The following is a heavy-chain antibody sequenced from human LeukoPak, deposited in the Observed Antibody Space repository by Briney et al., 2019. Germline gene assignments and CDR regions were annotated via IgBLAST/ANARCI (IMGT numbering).Heavy chain of an antibody. CDR1: GFTFSSYA. Sequence: PGGSLRLSCAASGFTFSSYAMSWVRQAPGKGLEWVSYIGSSGYYADSVKGRFTISRDNAKNSLYLQMNSLRVEDTAVYYCARYYYNSSGYYYFDYWGQGTLVTVSS. V-gene: IGHV3-48*04. CDR2: IGSSG. D-gene: IGHD3-22*01. CDR3: ARYYYNSSGYYYFDY. J-gene: IGHJ4*02.